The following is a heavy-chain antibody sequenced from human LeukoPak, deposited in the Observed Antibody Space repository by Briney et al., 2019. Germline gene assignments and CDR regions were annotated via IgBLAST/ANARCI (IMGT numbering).Heavy chain of an antibody. Sequence: GASVKVSCKASGYTFTSYGISWVRQAPGQGLEWMGWISAYNGNTNYAQKLQGRVTMTTDTSTSTAYMELRSLRSDDTAVYYCARVPLRYFDWSYDYWGQGTLVTVSS. CDR2: ISAYNGNT. V-gene: IGHV1-18*01. CDR3: ARVPLRYFDWSYDY. CDR1: GYTFTSYG. D-gene: IGHD3-9*01. J-gene: IGHJ4*02.